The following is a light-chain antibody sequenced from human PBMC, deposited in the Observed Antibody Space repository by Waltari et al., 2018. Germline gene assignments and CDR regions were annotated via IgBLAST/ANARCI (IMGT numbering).Light chain of an antibody. CDR1: GIDIGGFNY. J-gene: IGLJ3*02. V-gene: IGLV2-14*03. CDR2: GVS. CDR3: CSYTTTTTWV. Sequence: QSALTQPASVSGSPGQSITISCSGTGIDIGGFNYVSWYQQRPGKAPKLLIYGVSQRPSGVSDRFSGSKSGNRASLTISGLQAEDDSDYYCCSYTTTTTWVFGGGTKLTVL.